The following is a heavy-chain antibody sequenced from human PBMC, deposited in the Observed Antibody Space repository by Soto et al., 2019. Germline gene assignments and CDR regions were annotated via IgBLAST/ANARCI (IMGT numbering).Heavy chain of an antibody. D-gene: IGHD1-1*01. J-gene: IGHJ4*02. CDR2: IYPSVSS. V-gene: IGHV4-38-2*02. Sequence: NPSETLSLTCSVSGFAISRGYYWSWVRQPPGKGLEWIGSIYPSVSSYHNPSLATRLRLSIDTSKNQFTLNLTSVTAADTAPYFCAREKVGTTFFDNWGQGIQVTVSS. CDR3: AREKVGTTFFDN. CDR1: GFAISRGYY.